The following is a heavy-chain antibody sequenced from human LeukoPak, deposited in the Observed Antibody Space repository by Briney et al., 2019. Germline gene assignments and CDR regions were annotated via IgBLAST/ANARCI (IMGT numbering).Heavy chain of an antibody. V-gene: IGHV3-74*01. CDR2: INGDGSST. D-gene: IGHD2-2*01. CDR3: ARRGLVPAFDI. Sequence: GGSLRLSCAASGFTFSSYWMHWVRHAPGKGLVWVSRINGDGSSTTYADAVKGRFTISRDNAKNTLYLQMSSLRAEDTAVYYCARRGLVPAFDIWGQGTMVTVAS. J-gene: IGHJ3*02. CDR1: GFTFSSYW.